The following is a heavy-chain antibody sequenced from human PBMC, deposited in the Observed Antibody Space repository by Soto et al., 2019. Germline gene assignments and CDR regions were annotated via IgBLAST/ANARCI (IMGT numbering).Heavy chain of an antibody. CDR1: GGSFSGYY. CDR3: ARGRRWYDILTGYGGYYYGMDV. V-gene: IGHV4-34*01. J-gene: IGHJ6*02. Sequence: ASETLSLTCAVYGGSFSGYYWSWIRQPPGKGLEWIGEINHSGSTNYNPFLKSRVTISVDTSKNQFSLKLSSVTAADTAVYYCARGRRWYDILTGYGGYYYGMDVWGQGTTVTVSS. D-gene: IGHD3-9*01. CDR2: INHSGST.